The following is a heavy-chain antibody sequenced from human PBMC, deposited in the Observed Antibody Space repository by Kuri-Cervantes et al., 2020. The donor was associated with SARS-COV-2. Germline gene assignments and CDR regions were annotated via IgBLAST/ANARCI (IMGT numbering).Heavy chain of an antibody. V-gene: IGHV3-7*01. D-gene: IGHD5-12*01. CDR1: GFTFSSYW. CDR3: AREPQGYSGYDYFDY. J-gene: IGHJ4*02. Sequence: GGSLRLFCAASGFTFSSYWMSWVRQAPGKGLEWVANIKQDGSEKYYVDSVKGRFTISRDNAKNSLYLQMNSLRAEDTAVYYCAREPQGYSGYDYFDYWGQGTLVTVSS. CDR2: IKQDGSEK.